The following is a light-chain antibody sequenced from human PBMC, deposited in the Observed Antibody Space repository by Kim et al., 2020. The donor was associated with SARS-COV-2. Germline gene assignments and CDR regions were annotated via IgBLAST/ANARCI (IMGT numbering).Light chain of an antibody. J-gene: IGLJ2*01. Sequence: GASVKLTCTLSSGHSSYVIAWHQQQPEKGPRYLMKVNSDGSHNRGDGIPDRFSGSSSGAERYLTISSLQSEDEADYYCQTWGTGVVFGGGTKLTVL. CDR3: QTWGTGVV. CDR2: VNSDGSH. CDR1: SGHSSYV. V-gene: IGLV4-69*01.